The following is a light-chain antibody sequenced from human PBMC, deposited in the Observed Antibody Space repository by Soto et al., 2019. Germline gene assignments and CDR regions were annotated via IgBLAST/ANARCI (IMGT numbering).Light chain of an antibody. Sequence: EIVLTQSPGTLSSSPGERATLSCRASQSLSSNLAWYQQKPGQAPRLLIYDASNRATGIPARFSGSGSGTDFTLTISSLEPEDFAVYYCQQRSNWPPITFGPGTKVDIK. V-gene: IGKV3-11*01. CDR2: DAS. CDR1: QSLSSN. J-gene: IGKJ3*01. CDR3: QQRSNWPPIT.